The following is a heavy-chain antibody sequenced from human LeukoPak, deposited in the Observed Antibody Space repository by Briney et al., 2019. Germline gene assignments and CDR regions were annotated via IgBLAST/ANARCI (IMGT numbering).Heavy chain of an antibody. CDR1: GYTFTSYG. Sequence: ASVKVSCKASGYTFTSYGISWVRQAPGQGLEWMGWISAYNGNTNYAQKLQGRVTMTTDTSTSTAYMELRSLRSDDTAVYYCARWIPPSYGPPPYYYYMDVWGKGTTVTVSS. CDR3: ARWIPPSYGPPPYYYYMDV. D-gene: IGHD3-10*01. V-gene: IGHV1-18*01. J-gene: IGHJ6*03. CDR2: ISAYNGNT.